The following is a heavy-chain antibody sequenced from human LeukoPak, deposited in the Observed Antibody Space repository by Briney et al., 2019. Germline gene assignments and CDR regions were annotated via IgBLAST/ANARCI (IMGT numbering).Heavy chain of an antibody. V-gene: IGHV3-23*01. CDR2: ISGFGART. Sequence: GGSLRLSCAASGFTFSSYAMSWVRQAPGKGLEWVSEISGFGARTDYADSVKGRFTISRDNLENTLYLQMNSLRAEDTAIYYCAKKGFEGKASFDYWGQGTLVTVSS. J-gene: IGHJ4*02. CDR1: GFTFSSYA. CDR3: AKKGFEGKASFDY. D-gene: IGHD2-15*01.